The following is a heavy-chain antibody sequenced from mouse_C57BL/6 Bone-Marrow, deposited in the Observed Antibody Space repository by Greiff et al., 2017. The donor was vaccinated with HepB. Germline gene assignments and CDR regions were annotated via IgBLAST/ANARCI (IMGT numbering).Heavy chain of an antibody. J-gene: IGHJ3*01. CDR3: ARVPAGLRVFAY. Sequence: VQLQQSGPELVKPGASVKLSCKASGYTFTDYNMDWVKQSHGQSLEWIGDINPNNGGTIYNQKFKGKATLTVDKSSSTAYMELRSLTSEDTAVYYCARVPAGLRVFAYWGQGTLVTVSA. D-gene: IGHD2-12*01. CDR1: GYTFTDYN. CDR2: INPNNGGT. V-gene: IGHV1-18*01.